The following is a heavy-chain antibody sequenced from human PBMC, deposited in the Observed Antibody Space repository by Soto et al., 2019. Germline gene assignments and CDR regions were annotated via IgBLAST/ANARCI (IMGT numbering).Heavy chain of an antibody. CDR3: ARDAGSWGY. D-gene: IGHD3-10*01. Sequence: EVQLVESGGGLVQPGGSLRLSCAASGFTFTTYSMNWVRQAPGKGLEWVSYISSSSSTTYYADSVKGRFTISRDNAKNSLYLQMSRRRDEDTAVYYCARDAGSWGYWGQGTLVTVSS. V-gene: IGHV3-48*02. CDR1: GFTFTTYS. J-gene: IGHJ4*02. CDR2: ISSSSSTT.